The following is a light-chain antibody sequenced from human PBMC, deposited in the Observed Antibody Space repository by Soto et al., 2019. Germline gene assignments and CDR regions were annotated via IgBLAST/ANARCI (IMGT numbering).Light chain of an antibody. CDR2: DAS. CDR3: QQYEDLPLT. Sequence: DTQMTQSPSSLSASVGDRVTITCQASQDISKFLNWYQLKPGKAPRLLIFDASSVETGVPSRFSGSGSGTHFTFTIDSLQAEDLATYYCQQYEDLPLTFGGGTTVEI. J-gene: IGKJ4*01. V-gene: IGKV1-33*01. CDR1: QDISKF.